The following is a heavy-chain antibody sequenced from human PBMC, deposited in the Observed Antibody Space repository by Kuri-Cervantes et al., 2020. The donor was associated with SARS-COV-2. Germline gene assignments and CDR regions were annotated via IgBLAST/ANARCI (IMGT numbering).Heavy chain of an antibody. CDR3: ARTGLPVWYYYYGMDV. V-gene: IGHV3-74*01. CDR2: INSDGCST. Sequence: ETLSLTCEASGFTFSSYWMHWVRQAPGKGLVWVSRINSDGCSTSYADSLKGRFTISRDNAKNTLYLQMNSLRAEDTAVYYCARTGLPVWYYYYGMDVWGQGTTVTVSS. D-gene: IGHD2-21*01. J-gene: IGHJ6*02. CDR1: GFTFSSYW.